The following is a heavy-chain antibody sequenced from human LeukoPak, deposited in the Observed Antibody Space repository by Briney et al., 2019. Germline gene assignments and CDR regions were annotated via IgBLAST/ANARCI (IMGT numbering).Heavy chain of an antibody. CDR3: ARNYCSSTSCYMPDDY. D-gene: IGHD2-2*01. CDR2: TNPSGGST. CDR1: GYTFTSYY. Sequence: ASVKVSCKASGYTFTSYYMHWVRQAPGQGLEWMGITNPSGGSTSYAQKFQGRVTMTRDTSTSTVYMELSSLRSEDTAVYYCARNYCSSTSCYMPDDYWGQGTLVTVSS. J-gene: IGHJ4*02. V-gene: IGHV1-46*01.